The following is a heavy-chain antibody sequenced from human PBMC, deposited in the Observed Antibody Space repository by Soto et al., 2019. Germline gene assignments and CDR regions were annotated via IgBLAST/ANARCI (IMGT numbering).Heavy chain of an antibody. CDR2: IYYSGST. J-gene: IGHJ5*02. V-gene: IGHV4-59*01. Sequence: SLRYTVADGSISSYCWRCIRQPPRKGLEWIGYIYYSGSTNYNPSLKSRVTISVDTSKNQFSLKLSSVTAADTAVYYCARGGLRYDILTGYYNPSWFDPWGQGTLVTVSS. CDR1: DGSISSYC. CDR3: ARGGLRYDILTGYYNPSWFDP. D-gene: IGHD3-9*01.